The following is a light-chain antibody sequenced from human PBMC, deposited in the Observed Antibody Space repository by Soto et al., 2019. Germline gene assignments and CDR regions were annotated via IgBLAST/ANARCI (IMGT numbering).Light chain of an antibody. CDR2: DAS. V-gene: IGKV3-11*01. Sequence: EIVLTQSPATLSLSPGERATLSCRASQSVSSYLAGYQQKPGQAPRLLIYDASNRATGIPARFSGSGSGTDFTLTISSLEPEDFAVYYCQQRSNWPPLTFGGGTKVVIK. J-gene: IGKJ4*01. CDR1: QSVSSY. CDR3: QQRSNWPPLT.